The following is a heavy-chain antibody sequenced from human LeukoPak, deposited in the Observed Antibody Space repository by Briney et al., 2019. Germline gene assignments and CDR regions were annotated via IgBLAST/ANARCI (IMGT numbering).Heavy chain of an antibody. CDR3: ASHPTGYPFDY. Sequence: SSETLSLTCTVSGGSISSSSYYWGWIRQPPGKGLEWIGSIYYSGSTYYNPSLKSRVTISVDTSKNQFSLKLSSVTAADTAVYYCASHPTGYPFDYWGQGTLVTVSS. CDR2: IYYSGST. CDR1: GGSISSSSYY. V-gene: IGHV4-39*01. J-gene: IGHJ4*02. D-gene: IGHD3-16*02.